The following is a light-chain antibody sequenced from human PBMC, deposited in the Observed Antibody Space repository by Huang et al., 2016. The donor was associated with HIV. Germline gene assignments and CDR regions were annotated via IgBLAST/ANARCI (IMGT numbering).Light chain of an antibody. CDR3: QQYGTSPRT. V-gene: IGKV3D-20*01. CDR2: DAF. J-gene: IGKJ2*01. CDR1: AIVISNF. Sequence: EILLTQSPATLSLSPGERVTLSCGASAIVISNFLAWYQQRPGLSPRLLIYDAFIRASVIPDRFSGSGSGTYFTLTISRLEPEDSAVYYCQQYGTSPRTFGQGTKLEVK.